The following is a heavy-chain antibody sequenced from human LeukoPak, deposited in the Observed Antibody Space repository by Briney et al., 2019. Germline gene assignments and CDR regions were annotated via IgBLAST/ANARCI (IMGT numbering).Heavy chain of an antibody. D-gene: IGHD6-13*01. CDR2: IYYTGST. V-gene: IGHV4-59*01. Sequence: SETLSLTCTISGGSISRDYWSWIRQPPGKGLEWIGYIYYTGSTNYNPSLKSRVTISVDTSKNQFSLKLSSVTAADTAVYYCARDRPGGSSLDYWGQGTLVTVSS. J-gene: IGHJ4*02. CDR1: GGSISRDY. CDR3: ARDRPGGSSLDY.